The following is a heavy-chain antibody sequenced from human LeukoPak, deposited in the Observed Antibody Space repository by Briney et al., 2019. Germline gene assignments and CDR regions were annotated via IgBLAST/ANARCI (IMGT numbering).Heavy chain of an antibody. CDR2: IYPGDSGT. D-gene: IGHD4-17*01. CDR1: GYSFTTYW. CDR3: ARSTVTPDHYFYMGV. V-gene: IGHV5-51*01. J-gene: IGHJ6*03. Sequence: GESLKISCKGSGYSFTTYWIGWVRQTPGKGLEWMGIIYPGDSGTRYSPSFQGQVIMSADKSISTAYLQWSSLKASDTAMYYCARSTVTPDHYFYMGVWGKGTTVTVSS.